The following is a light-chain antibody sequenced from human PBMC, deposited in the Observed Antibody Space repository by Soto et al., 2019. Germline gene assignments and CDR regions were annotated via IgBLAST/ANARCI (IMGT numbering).Light chain of an antibody. Sequence: EVVMTQFPATLSVSPGERATLSCRASQTIGSNLVWYQQKPGQAPRLLIYGASSRATGIPDRFSGSGSGTDFTLTISRLEPEDFAVYYCQHYGSSPPWTFGQGTKVDIK. CDR3: QHYGSSPPWT. CDR1: QTIGSN. CDR2: GAS. V-gene: IGKV3-20*01. J-gene: IGKJ1*01.